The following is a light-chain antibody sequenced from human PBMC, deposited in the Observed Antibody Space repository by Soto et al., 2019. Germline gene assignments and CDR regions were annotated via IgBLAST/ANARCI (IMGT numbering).Light chain of an antibody. V-gene: IGKV3-11*01. CDR2: DAS. J-gene: IGKJ3*01. Sequence: EIVLTQSPGTLSLSPGDRATLSCRASQSVTSDFLVWYQQKPGQAPRLLIYDASNRATGIPARFSGSGSGTDFTLTISSLEPEDFAVYYCQQRSNLGVTFGPGTKVDIK. CDR1: QSVTSD. CDR3: QQRSNLGVT.